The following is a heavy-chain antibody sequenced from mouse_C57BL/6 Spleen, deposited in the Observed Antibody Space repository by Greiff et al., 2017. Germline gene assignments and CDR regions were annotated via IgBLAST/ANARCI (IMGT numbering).Heavy chain of an antibody. V-gene: IGHV1-15*01. CDR1: GYTFTDYE. CDR2: IDPETGGT. J-gene: IGHJ2*01. CDR3: TRRDGSSFFDY. Sequence: VQLVESGAELVRPGASVTLSCKASGYTFTDYEMHWVKQTPVHGLEWIGAIDPETGGTAYNQKFKGKAILTADKSSSTAYMELRSLTSEDSAVYYCTRRDGSSFFDYWGQGTTLTVSS. D-gene: IGHD1-1*01.